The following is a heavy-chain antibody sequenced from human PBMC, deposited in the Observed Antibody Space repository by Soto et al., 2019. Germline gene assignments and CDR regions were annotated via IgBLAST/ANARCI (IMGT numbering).Heavy chain of an antibody. J-gene: IGHJ4*02. D-gene: IGHD1-26*01. V-gene: IGHV3-23*01. CDR1: GFIFSNYA. CDR2: VTASGGGT. Sequence: WGSLRLSCAASGFIFSNYAMNWVRQAPGKGLEWVSTVTASGGGTFYANSVEGRFTISRDNSRNTLHLQMSSLRVEDTALYYCANALVPALTAKFGYWGQGTLVTVSS. CDR3: ANALVPALTAKFGY.